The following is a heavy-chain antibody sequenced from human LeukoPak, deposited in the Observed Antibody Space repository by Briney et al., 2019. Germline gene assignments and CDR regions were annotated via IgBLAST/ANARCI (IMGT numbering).Heavy chain of an antibody. D-gene: IGHD4-17*01. CDR2: IKSKTDGGTT. Sequence: GGSLRLSCAASGFTFSNAWMSWVRQAPGKGLEWVGRIKSKTDGGTTDYAAPVKGRFTISRDDSKNTLYLQMNSLKTEDTAVYYCTTGLIDYGDNTFDYWGQGTLVTVSS. CDR3: TTGLIDYGDNTFDY. CDR1: GFTFSNAW. V-gene: IGHV3-15*01. J-gene: IGHJ4*02.